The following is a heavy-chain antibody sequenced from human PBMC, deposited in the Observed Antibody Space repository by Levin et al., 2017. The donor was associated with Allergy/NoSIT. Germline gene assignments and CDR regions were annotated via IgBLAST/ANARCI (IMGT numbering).Heavy chain of an antibody. D-gene: IGHD3-10*01. CDR2: IKQDGSDK. J-gene: IGHJ4*02. Sequence: LPLTCAASGFTFRTFWMSWVRQAPGKGPEWVANIKQDGSDKYYVDSVEGRFTVSRDNAKNSLYLQMNSLRVEDTAVYYCARDHDGEDEYFDFWGQGTLVTVSS. V-gene: IGHV3-7*01. CDR1: GFTFRTFW. CDR3: ARDHDGEDEYFDF.